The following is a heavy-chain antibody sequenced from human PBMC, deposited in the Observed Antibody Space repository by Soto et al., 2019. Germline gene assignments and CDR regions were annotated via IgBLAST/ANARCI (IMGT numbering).Heavy chain of an antibody. CDR1: GYTFTSYY. Sequence: GASVKVSCKASGYTFTSYYMHWVRQAPGQGLEWMGIINPSGGSTSYAQKFQGRVTMTRDTSTSTVYMELSSLRSEDTAVYYCATGGSDTMIVVVPGYWGQGTLVTVSS. J-gene: IGHJ4*02. D-gene: IGHD3-22*01. CDR2: INPSGGST. V-gene: IGHV1-46*01. CDR3: ATGGSDTMIVVVPGY.